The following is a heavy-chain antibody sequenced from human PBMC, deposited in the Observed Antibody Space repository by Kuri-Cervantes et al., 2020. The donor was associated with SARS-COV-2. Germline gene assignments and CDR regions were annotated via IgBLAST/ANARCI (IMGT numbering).Heavy chain of an antibody. CDR1: GFMISSYC. D-gene: IGHD3-3*01. Sequence: GGSLRLSCEASGFMISSYCMHWVRQVPEKGQGWVSRIHSSGSSTGYADSVKGRFTISRDNAKNTLYLQMNSLRVEDTAVYYCARGDFWNGYYNWYFDLWGRGTLVTVSS. J-gene: IGHJ2*01. CDR3: ARGDFWNGYYNWYFDL. V-gene: IGHV3-74*01. CDR2: IHSSGSST.